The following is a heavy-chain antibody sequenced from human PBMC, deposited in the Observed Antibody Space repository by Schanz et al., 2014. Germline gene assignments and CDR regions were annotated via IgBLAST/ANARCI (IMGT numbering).Heavy chain of an antibody. V-gene: IGHV3-30*03. J-gene: IGHJ2*01. CDR3: AREAKWGQWYFDL. CDR1: GFTFSSYW. D-gene: IGHD1-26*01. Sequence: VQMVVSGGGLVQPGGSLRLSCAASGFTFSSYWTGWVRQAPGKGLEWVAVISYHGSERYYADSVKGRLTVSRDNSENTVYLEFHSLRSEDTALYYCAREAKWGQWYFDLWGRGSLVTVSS. CDR2: ISYHGSER.